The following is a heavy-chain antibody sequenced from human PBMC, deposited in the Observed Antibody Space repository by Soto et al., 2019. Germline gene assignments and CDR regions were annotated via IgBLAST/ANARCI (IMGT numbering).Heavy chain of an antibody. Sequence: ASVKVSCKASGYTFTSYYMHWVRQPPGQGLEWMGIINPSGGSTSYAQKFQGRVTMTRDTSTSTVYMELSSLRSEDTAVYYCARVWKSSSSWSGMEVWGEGTKVTVSS. V-gene: IGHV1-46*01. J-gene: IGHJ6*04. CDR2: INPSGGST. CDR1: GYTFTSYY. CDR3: ARVWKSSSSWSGMEV. D-gene: IGHD6-13*01.